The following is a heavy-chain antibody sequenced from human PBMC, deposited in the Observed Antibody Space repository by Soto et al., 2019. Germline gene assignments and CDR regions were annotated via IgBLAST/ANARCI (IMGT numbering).Heavy chain of an antibody. Sequence: EVQLLESGGGLVQPGGSLRLSCAASGFTFSSCAMSWVRQAPGKGLQWVSVITGPGSSTYYADSVKGRFTISTDNSKNTLYLQMNSLRAEDTAVYYCAKDKMEQWLVGGYFDSWGQGTLVTVSS. V-gene: IGHV3-23*01. CDR1: GFTFSSCA. CDR2: ITGPGSST. J-gene: IGHJ4*02. D-gene: IGHD6-19*01. CDR3: AKDKMEQWLVGGYFDS.